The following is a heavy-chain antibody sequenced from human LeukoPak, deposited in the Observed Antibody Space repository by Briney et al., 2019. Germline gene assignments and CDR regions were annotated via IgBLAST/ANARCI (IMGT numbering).Heavy chain of an antibody. D-gene: IGHD1-26*01. V-gene: IGHV4-4*07. J-gene: IGHJ6*03. CDR2: IYTSGST. CDR3: ARDFTDSGSSLVYYYYYYMDV. Sequence: SETLSLTCTVSGGSISSYYWSWIRQPAGKRLEWIGRIYTSGSTNYNPSLKSRVTMSIDTSKNQFFLKLSSVTAADTAVYYCARDFTDSGSSLVYYYYYYMDVWGKGTTVTVSS. CDR1: GGSISSYY.